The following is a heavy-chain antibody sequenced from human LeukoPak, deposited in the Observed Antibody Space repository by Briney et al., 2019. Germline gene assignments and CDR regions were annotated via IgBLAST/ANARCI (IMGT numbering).Heavy chain of an antibody. D-gene: IGHD6-13*01. V-gene: IGHV3-23*01. CDR2: ITGSGATT. Sequence: PGGSLRLSCAASGFTFSGHGMNWVRQAPGKGLEWVSGITGSGATTYYADSVKGRFTISRDNSKNTLYLQMNSLRAEDTAVYYCAKEVGIIAAAPAVYWGQGTLVTVSS. CDR1: GFTFSGHG. J-gene: IGHJ4*02. CDR3: AKEVGIIAAAPAVY.